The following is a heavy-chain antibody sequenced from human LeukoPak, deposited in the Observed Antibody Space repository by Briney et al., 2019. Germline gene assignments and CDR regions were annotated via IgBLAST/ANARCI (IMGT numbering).Heavy chain of an antibody. J-gene: IGHJ4*02. CDR3: AKGGLRVTDY. CDR2: VNNDGSST. Sequence: QPGGSLRLSCAASGFIFSNYWMHWVRQAPGKGLVWVSRVNNDGSSTTYADSVKGRFTISRDNGKNTLYLQMNSLRAEDTAVYYCAKGGLRVTDYWGQGTLVTVSS. D-gene: IGHD5/OR15-5a*01. V-gene: IGHV3-74*03. CDR1: GFIFSNYW.